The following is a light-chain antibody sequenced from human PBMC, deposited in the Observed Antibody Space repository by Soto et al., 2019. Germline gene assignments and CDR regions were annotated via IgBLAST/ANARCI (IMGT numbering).Light chain of an antibody. CDR2: EVT. Sequence: QSALTQLPSASGSPGQSVTISCTGTSSDVGRYNFVSWYQVHPGKAPKLLIYEVTKRPSGVPDRFSASKSGNTASLTVSGLQAEDEAGYYCSSYAGTKGVLFGGGTKLTVL. CDR1: SSDVGRYNF. CDR3: SSYAGTKGVL. V-gene: IGLV2-8*01. J-gene: IGLJ2*01.